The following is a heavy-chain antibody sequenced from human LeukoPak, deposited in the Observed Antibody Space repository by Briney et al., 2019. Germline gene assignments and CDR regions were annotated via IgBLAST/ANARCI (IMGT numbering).Heavy chain of an antibody. CDR3: AREADTAMVGDAFDI. CDR2: IKQDGSEK. J-gene: IGHJ3*02. D-gene: IGHD5-18*01. CDR1: GFTFSSYW. V-gene: IGHV3-7*01. Sequence: PGGSLRLSCAAPGFTFSSYWMSWVRQAPGKGLEWVANIKQDGSEKYYVDSVKGRFTISRDNAKNSLYLQMNSLRAEDTAVYYCAREADTAMVGDAFDIWGQGTMVTVSS.